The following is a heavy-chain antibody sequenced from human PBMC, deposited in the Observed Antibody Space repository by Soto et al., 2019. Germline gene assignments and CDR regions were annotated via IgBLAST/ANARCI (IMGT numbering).Heavy chain of an antibody. CDR1: SGSINSYY. Sequence: QVQLQESGPGLVKVSETLSLTCTVSSGSINSYYWSWIRQPPGKGLERVADIDYSERTNYNPSLKSLITISVDTSKNQLSLKVRSVTAADTAVYYCAREIRLVGVTGWFDPWGPGTLVTVSS. D-gene: IGHD1-26*01. CDR3: AREIRLVGVTGWFDP. CDR2: IDYSERT. V-gene: IGHV4-59*01. J-gene: IGHJ5*02.